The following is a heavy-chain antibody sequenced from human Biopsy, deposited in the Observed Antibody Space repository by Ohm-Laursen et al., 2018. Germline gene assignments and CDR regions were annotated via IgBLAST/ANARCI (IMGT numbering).Heavy chain of an antibody. D-gene: IGHD6-19*01. CDR1: GGAITSYY. J-gene: IGHJ6*02. V-gene: IGHV4-59*01. CDR3: ARDGGHSGWYEGGMDV. CDR2: VYYSGNA. Sequence: SQTLSLTCTVSGGAITSYYWSWTRQPPGKGLEWIGYVYYSGNADYNPSLKSRVTISLDKSTNQLSLKLRSVTAADTAVYYCARDGGHSGWYEGGMDVWGQGTTVTVSS.